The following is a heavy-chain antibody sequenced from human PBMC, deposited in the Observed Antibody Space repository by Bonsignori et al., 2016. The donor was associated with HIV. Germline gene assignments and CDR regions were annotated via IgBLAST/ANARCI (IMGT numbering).Heavy chain of an antibody. D-gene: IGHD3-22*01. CDR2: IYYSGST. J-gene: IGHJ6*03. CDR3: ARVRSPDYYDSSGYYYYYYMDV. Sequence: QVQLQESGPGLVKPSETLSLTCTVSGGSISSYYWSWIRQPPGKGLEWIGYIYYSGSTNYNPSLKSRVTISVDTSKNQFSLKLSSVTAADTAVYYCARVRSPDYYDSSGYYYYYYMDVWGQGTHGSPSP. V-gene: IGHV4-59*01. CDR1: GGSISSYY.